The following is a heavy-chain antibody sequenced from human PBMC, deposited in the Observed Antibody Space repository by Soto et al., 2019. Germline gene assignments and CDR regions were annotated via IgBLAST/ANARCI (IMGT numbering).Heavy chain of an antibody. Sequence: GESLKISCKGSGYSFTSYWIGWGRQLPGKGLEWMGIIYPGDSDTRYSPSFQGQVTISAVKSISTAYLQWSSLKASDTAMYYCSSASGYYSRIYYYGMDVWGQGTTVTV. CDR3: SSASGYYSRIYYYGMDV. V-gene: IGHV5-51*01. D-gene: IGHD3-3*01. J-gene: IGHJ6*02. CDR2: IYPGDSDT. CDR1: GYSFTSYW.